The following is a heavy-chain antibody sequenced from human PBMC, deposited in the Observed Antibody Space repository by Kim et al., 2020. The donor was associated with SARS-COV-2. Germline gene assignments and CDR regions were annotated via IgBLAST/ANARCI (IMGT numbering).Heavy chain of an antibody. D-gene: IGHD5-18*01. CDR2: MNPNSGNT. Sequence: ASVKVSCKASGYTFTSYDINWVRQATGQGLEWMGWMNPNSGNTGYAQKFQGRVTMTRNTSISTAYMELSSLRSEDTAVYYCARVRIQLIGFDPWGQGTLVTVSS. J-gene: IGHJ5*02. CDR3: ARVRIQLIGFDP. CDR1: GYTFTSYD. V-gene: IGHV1-8*01.